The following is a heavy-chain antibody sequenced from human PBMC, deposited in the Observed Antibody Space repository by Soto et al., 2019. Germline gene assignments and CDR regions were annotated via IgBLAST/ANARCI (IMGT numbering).Heavy chain of an antibody. D-gene: IGHD6-6*01. Sequence: ASVKVSCKASGYTFTSYAIHWVRQAPGQRLEWMGWINTAKDNTKYSQKFQGRVTITRDTSASIVYMELSSLRSEDTAVYYCARRTSSSYFDYWGQGTLVTVS. CDR1: GYTFTSYA. J-gene: IGHJ4*02. CDR2: INTAKDNT. CDR3: ARRTSSSYFDY. V-gene: IGHV1-3*04.